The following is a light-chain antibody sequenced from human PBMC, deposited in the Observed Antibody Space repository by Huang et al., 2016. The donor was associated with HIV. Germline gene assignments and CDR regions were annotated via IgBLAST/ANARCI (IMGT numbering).Light chain of an antibody. CDR2: GAS. CDR1: QSVTSDQ. J-gene: IGKJ1*01. Sequence: EVVLTPSPGTLSLSPGERATLSCRASQSVTSDQLAWYQQKPGQGPRLLIYGASARATGIPDRFTGSGSGTGFSLTISRLEPEDSAVYYCQQYDISSWTFDQGTKVEIK. V-gene: IGKV3-20*01. CDR3: QQYDISSWT.